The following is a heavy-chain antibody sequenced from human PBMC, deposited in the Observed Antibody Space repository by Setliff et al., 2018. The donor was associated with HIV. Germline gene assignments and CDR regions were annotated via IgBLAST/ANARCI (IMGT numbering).Heavy chain of an antibody. V-gene: IGHV1-2*02. CDR1: GGTFNTYT. CDR3: ARRVPPIPSGDLDY. Sequence: GASVKVSCKASGGTFNTYTITWVRQAPGQGLEWMGWINPNSSDTNYAQKFQGRVTMTRDTSISTAYMDLSRLRSDDTAVYYCARRVPPIPSGDLDYWGQGTLVTVSS. D-gene: IGHD4-17*01. CDR2: INPNSSDT. J-gene: IGHJ4*02.